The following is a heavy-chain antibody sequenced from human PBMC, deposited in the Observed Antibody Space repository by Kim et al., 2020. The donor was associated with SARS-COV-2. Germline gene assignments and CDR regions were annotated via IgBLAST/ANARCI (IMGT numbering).Heavy chain of an antibody. CDR3: ARGLIVGAPR. CDR1: GGSFSGYY. J-gene: IGHJ4*02. Sequence: SETLSLTCAVYGGSFSGYYWSWIRQPPGKGLEWIGEINHSGSTNYNPSLKSRVTISVDTSKNQFSLKLSSVTAADTAVYYCARGLIVGAPRWGQGTLVTVSS. D-gene: IGHD1-26*01. V-gene: IGHV4-34*01. CDR2: INHSGST.